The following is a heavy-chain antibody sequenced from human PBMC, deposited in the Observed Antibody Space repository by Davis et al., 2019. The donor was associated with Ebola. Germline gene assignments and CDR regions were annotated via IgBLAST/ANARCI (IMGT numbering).Heavy chain of an antibody. CDR1: GGSFSAYY. V-gene: IGHV4-34*01. J-gene: IGHJ4*02. CDR2: INHSGST. Sequence: MPSETLSLTCAVYGGSFSAYYWSWIRQPSGEGLEWIGEINHSGSTYYNPSLKSRVTISVDTSKNQFSLKLSSVTAADTAVYYCARRSSSSFDYWGQGTLVTVSS. D-gene: IGHD6-6*01. CDR3: ARRSSSSFDY.